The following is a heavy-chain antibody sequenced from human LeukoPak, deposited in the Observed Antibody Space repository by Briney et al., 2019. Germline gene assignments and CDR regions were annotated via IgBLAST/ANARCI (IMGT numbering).Heavy chain of an antibody. CDR2: INPNSGGT. V-gene: IGHV1-2*02. J-gene: IGHJ6*03. D-gene: IGHD4-23*01. CDR3: ARDMTTVVYYYYMVV. Sequence: ASVKVSCKASGYTFTGYYMHWVRQAPGQGLEWMGWINPNSGGTNYAQKFQGRVTMTRDTSISTAYMELSRLRSDDTAVYYCARDMTTVVYYYYMVVWGKGTTVTVSS. CDR1: GYTFTGYY.